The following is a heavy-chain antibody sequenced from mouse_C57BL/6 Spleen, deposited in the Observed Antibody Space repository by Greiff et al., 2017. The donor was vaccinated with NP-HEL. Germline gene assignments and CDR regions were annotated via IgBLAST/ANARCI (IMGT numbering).Heavy chain of an antibody. J-gene: IGHJ3*01. CDR3: ASLIYYGYDEGFAY. D-gene: IGHD2-2*01. V-gene: IGHV3-6*01. CDR2: ISYDGSN. Sequence: EVQVVESGPGLVKPSQSLSLTCSVTGYSFTSGYYWNWIRQFPGNILEWMGYISYDGSNNYNPSLKNRTPITRDTSKNQFFLKLNSVTTEDTATYYCASLIYYGYDEGFAYWGQGTLVTVSA. CDR1: GYSFTSGYY.